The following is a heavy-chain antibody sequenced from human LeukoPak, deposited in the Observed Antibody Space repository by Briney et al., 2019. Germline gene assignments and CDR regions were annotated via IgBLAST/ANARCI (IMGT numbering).Heavy chain of an antibody. CDR3: ARGLDLGSRGYYYFDYHYYYMDV. D-gene: IGHD3-22*01. CDR1: GYTFTNYG. CDR2: ISAYNGDT. Sequence: ASVKVYCKASGYTFTNYGITWVRQAPGQGLEWMGWISAYNGDTHYAEKLQGRVAMTTDPSTRTVYMELRSLRHDVTAVYYCARGLDLGSRGYYYFDYHYYYMDVWGKGTTVAVSS. J-gene: IGHJ6*03. V-gene: IGHV1-18*01.